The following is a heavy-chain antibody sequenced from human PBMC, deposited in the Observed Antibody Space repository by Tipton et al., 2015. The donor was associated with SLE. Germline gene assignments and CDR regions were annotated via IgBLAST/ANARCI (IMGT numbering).Heavy chain of an antibody. V-gene: IGHV4-39*01. D-gene: IGHD2-8*01. CDR3: ARHDTNYGRNWFDP. J-gene: IGHJ5*02. Sequence: GLVKPSETLSLTCTVSGGSLSGSNYYWDWIRQPPGKGPEWNGRITNNGNTYYIPSLQSRVTMSVDTSKNHFSLKLSSVTAADTAVYYCARHDTNYGRNWFDPWGQGTLVTVSS. CDR2: ITNNGNT. CDR1: GGSLSGSNYY.